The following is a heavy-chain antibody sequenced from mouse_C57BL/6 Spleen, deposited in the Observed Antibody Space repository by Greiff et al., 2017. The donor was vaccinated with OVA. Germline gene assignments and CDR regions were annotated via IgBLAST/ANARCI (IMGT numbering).Heavy chain of an antibody. J-gene: IGHJ3*01. CDR3: ARFGNYELGFAY. CDR2: IYPRSGNT. CDR1: GYTFTSYG. D-gene: IGHD2-1*01. Sequence: VKLMESGAELARPGASVKLSCKASGYTFTSYGISWVKQRTGQGLEWIGEIYPRSGNTYYNEKFKGKATLTADKSSSTAYMELRSLTSEDSAVYFCARFGNYELGFAYWGQGTLVTVSA. V-gene: IGHV1-81*01.